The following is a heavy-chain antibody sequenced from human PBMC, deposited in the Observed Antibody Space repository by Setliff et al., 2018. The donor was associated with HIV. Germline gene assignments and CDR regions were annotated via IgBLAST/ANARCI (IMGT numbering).Heavy chain of an antibody. D-gene: IGHD3-22*01. Sequence: SETLSLTCTVSGGSINTYYWSWIRQPAGKGLEWIGRFYTSGSTNYNPSLKSRVTMSVDTSKNQFSLKLSSVTAADTAVYYCARDRLTYYFDYWGQGILVTISS. CDR1: GGSINTYY. J-gene: IGHJ4*02. V-gene: IGHV4-4*07. CDR2: FYTSGST. CDR3: ARDRLTYYFDY.